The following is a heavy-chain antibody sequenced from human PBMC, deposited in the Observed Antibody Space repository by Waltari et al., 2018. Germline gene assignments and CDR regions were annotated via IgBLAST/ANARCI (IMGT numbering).Heavy chain of an antibody. Sequence: QVQLQESGPGLVKPSETLSLTPAVSGYSISSGYYWGWIRHPPGKGLYWSGSIYHSGSTYYTPSLKSRVTISVDTSKNQFSLKLSSVTAADTAVYYCARPLGTVDDYWGQGTLVTVSS. V-gene: IGHV4-38-2*01. CDR2: IYHSGST. D-gene: IGHD2-8*02. CDR3: ARPLGTVDDY. J-gene: IGHJ4*02. CDR1: GYSISSGYY.